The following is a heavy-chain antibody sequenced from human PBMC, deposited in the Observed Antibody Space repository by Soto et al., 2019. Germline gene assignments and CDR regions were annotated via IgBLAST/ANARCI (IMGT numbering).Heavy chain of an antibody. D-gene: IGHD2-2*01. V-gene: IGHV4-39*01. J-gene: IGHJ4*02. CDR3: ARRVRTKPYCSSTSCYSRGIGDYFDY. CDR1: GGSISSSSYY. Sequence: PSETLSLTCTVSGGSISSSSYYWGWIRQPPGKGLEWIGSIYYSGSTYYNPSLKSRVTISVDTSKNQFSLKLSSVTAADTAVYYCARRVRTKPYCSSTSCYSRGIGDYFDYWGQGTLVTVSS. CDR2: IYYSGST.